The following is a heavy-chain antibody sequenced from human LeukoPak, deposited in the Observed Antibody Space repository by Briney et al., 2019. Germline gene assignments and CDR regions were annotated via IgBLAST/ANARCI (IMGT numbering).Heavy chain of an antibody. CDR1: GYSISSGYY. V-gene: IGHV4-38-2*02. CDR3: ARDRAAAGSVDY. J-gene: IGHJ4*02. D-gene: IGHD6-13*01. Sequence: SETLSLTCAVSGYSISSGYYWGWIPQPPGKGLEWIGSIYHSGSTYYNPSLKSRVTLSVDTSKNQFSLKLSSVTAADTAVYYCARDRAAAGSVDYWGQGTLVTVSS. CDR2: IYHSGST.